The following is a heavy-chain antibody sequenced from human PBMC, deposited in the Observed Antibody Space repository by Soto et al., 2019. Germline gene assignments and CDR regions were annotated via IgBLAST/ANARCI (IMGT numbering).Heavy chain of an antibody. CDR3: ARGSSSYYDYGMDV. CDR1: GDSITRGGYS. J-gene: IGHJ6*02. V-gene: IGHV4-30-2*01. Sequence: QLQLQESGSGLVRPSQTLSLTCAVSGDSITRGGYSWTWIRQPPGKALVWIGNIYDSGSTSYNPSLKSRVTMSVDTSKNQFSLKLTSVTAADTAVYFCARGSSSYYDYGMDVWGQGITVTVSS. D-gene: IGHD6-6*01. CDR2: IYDSGST.